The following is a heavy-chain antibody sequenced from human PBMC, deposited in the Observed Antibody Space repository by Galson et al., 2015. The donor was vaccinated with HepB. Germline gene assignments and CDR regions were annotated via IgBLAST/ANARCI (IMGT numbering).Heavy chain of an antibody. J-gene: IGHJ4*02. D-gene: IGHD4-17*01. V-gene: IGHV3-33*01. CDR2: IWYDGSNK. Sequence: SLRLSCAASGFTFSSYGMHWVRQAPGKGLEWVAVIWYDGSNKYYADSVKGRFTISRDSSKNTLYLQMNSLRAEDTAVYYCARDSNGDYDFDYWGQGTLVTVSS. CDR1: GFTFSSYG. CDR3: ARDSNGDYDFDY.